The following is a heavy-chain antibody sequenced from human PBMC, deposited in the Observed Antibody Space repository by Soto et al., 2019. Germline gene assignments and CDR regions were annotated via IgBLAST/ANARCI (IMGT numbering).Heavy chain of an antibody. D-gene: IGHD6-19*01. CDR3: ATQADSSGWYSDFFDWFDP. J-gene: IGHJ5*02. CDR2: IYYSGST. CDR1: GGYISSSSYY. Sequence: SQTLSLTYTVSGGYISSSSYYWGWIRQPPGKGLEWIGSIYYSGSTYYNPSLKSRVTISVDTSKNQFSLKLSSVTAADTAVYYCATQADSSGWYSDFFDWFDPWGQGTLVTVSS. V-gene: IGHV4-39*01.